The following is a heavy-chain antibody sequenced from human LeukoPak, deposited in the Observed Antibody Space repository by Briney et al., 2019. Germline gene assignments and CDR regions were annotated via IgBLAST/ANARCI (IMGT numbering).Heavy chain of an antibody. J-gene: IGHJ4*02. Sequence: PGGSLRLSCAASGFSFCSHWVHWVRQAPGNGLVWVSRISDDGSYTSNVESVKGRFTISRDNVNNMLYLHMNSLRAEDTAVYYCASFGISWRSSYWGQGTLVTVSS. CDR2: ISDDGSYT. D-gene: IGHD2-21*01. CDR1: GFSFCSHW. CDR3: ASFGISWRSSY. V-gene: IGHV3-74*01.